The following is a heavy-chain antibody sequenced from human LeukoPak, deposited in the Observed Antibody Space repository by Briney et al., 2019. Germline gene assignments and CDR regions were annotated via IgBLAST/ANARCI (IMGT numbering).Heavy chain of an antibody. CDR3: ARGARCSSTSCYWDFDY. Sequence: SVKVSCKASGGTFSSYAISWVRQAPGQGLEWMGGIIPIFGTANYAQKFQGRVTITADESTSTAYMELSSLRSEDTAVYYCARGARCSSTSCYWDFDYWGQGTLVTVSS. D-gene: IGHD2-2*01. CDR1: GGTFSSYA. V-gene: IGHV1-69*13. CDR2: IIPIFGTA. J-gene: IGHJ4*02.